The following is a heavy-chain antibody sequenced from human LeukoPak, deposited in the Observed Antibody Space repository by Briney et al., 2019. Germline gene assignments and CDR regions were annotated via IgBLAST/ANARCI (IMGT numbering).Heavy chain of an antibody. Sequence: PGGSLRLSCAASGFTFSGSAMHWVRQASGKGLEWAGRIRSKANSYATAYAASVKGRFTISRDDSKNTAYLQMNSLKTEDTAVYYCTSTSTATIPGGYYYGMDVWGQGTTVTVSS. CDR3: TSTSTATIPGGYYYGMDV. CDR2: IRSKANSYAT. V-gene: IGHV3-73*01. CDR1: GFTFSGSA. D-gene: IGHD5-12*01. J-gene: IGHJ6*02.